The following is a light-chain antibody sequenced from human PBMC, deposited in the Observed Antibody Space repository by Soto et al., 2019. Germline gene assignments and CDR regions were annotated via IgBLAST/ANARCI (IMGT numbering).Light chain of an antibody. J-gene: IGLJ2*01. Sequence: QSALTQPASVSGSPGQSITISCSGTSSDVGGYKYVSWYQQHPGKAPKLMIYEVSYRPSGVSNRFSGSKSGNTASLTISGLQAEDEADYYCATWDYSLTGEVFGGGTKLTVL. V-gene: IGLV2-14*01. CDR1: SSDVGGYKY. CDR3: ATWDYSLTGEV. CDR2: EVS.